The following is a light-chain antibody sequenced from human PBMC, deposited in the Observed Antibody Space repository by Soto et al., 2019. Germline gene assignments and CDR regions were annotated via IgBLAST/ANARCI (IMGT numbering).Light chain of an antibody. CDR2: AAS. CDR1: QGISNY. Sequence: DIQMTHSPSSLSASVGDRVTITFRASQGISNYLAWYQQKPGKVPKLLIYAASTLQSGVPSRFSGSGSGTEFTLTISSLQPDDFATYYCLQDYGYPRTFGQGTKVDIK. V-gene: IGKV1-27*01. CDR3: LQDYGYPRT. J-gene: IGKJ1*01.